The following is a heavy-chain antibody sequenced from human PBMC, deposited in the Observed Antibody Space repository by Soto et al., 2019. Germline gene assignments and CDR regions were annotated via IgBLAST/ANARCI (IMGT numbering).Heavy chain of an antibody. Sequence: GGSLRLSCAASGFIFSSYSMNWVRQAPGKGLERVSSISSDSRYIYSADSMRGRFTVSRNNAKNSLYLQVNSLRAEDTALYYCAKVRDSDRWLQSFAAFDIWGQGTMVTVSS. D-gene: IGHD5-12*01. J-gene: IGHJ3*02. CDR3: AKVRDSDRWLQSFAAFDI. CDR2: ISSDSRYI. V-gene: IGHV3-21*04. CDR1: GFIFSSYS.